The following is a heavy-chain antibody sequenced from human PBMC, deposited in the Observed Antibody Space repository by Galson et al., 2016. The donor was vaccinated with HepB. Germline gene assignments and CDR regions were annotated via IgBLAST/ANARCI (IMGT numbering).Heavy chain of an antibody. CDR2: IDWDDDK. V-gene: IGHV2-70*11. CDR1: GFSLSTSGMS. J-gene: IGHJ4*02. Sequence: PALVKPTQTLTLTCTFLGFSLSTSGMSVTWIRQPPGKALEWLARIDWDDDKYYSTSLKTRLTISKDTSKDQVVLTMTNMDPVDTATYYCARIQYYYDSGNYYYGALIDYWGQGTLVTVSS. CDR3: ARIQYYYDSGNYYYGALIDY. D-gene: IGHD3-22*01.